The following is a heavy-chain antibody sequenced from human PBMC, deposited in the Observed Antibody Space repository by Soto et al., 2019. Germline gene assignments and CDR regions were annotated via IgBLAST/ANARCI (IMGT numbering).Heavy chain of an antibody. CDR3: ARDKQWLAYYYGMDV. CDR1: AYTLTSYD. D-gene: IGHD6-19*01. V-gene: IGHV1-8*01. CDR2: MNPNSGNT. J-gene: IGHJ6*02. Sequence: ASVKVSCKASAYTLTSYDINWVRQATGQGLEWMGWMNPNSGNTGYAQKFQGRVTMTRNTSISTAYMELSSLRSEDTAVYYCARDKQWLAYYYGMDVWGQGTTVTVSS.